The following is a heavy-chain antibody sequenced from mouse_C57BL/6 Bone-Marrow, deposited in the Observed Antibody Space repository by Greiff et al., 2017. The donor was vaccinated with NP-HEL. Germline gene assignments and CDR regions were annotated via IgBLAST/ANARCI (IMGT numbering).Heavy chain of an antibody. CDR1: GYSITSGYD. CDR2: ISYSGST. V-gene: IGHV3-1*01. D-gene: IGHD2-3*01. Sequence: EVQLQESGPGMVKPSQSLSLTCTVTGYSITSGYDWHWIRHFPGNKLEWMGYISYSGSTNYNPSLKSRISITHDTSKNHFFLKLNSVTTEDTATYYCARGDGYYRAFAYWGKGTLVTVSA. CDR3: ARGDGYYRAFAY. J-gene: IGHJ3*01.